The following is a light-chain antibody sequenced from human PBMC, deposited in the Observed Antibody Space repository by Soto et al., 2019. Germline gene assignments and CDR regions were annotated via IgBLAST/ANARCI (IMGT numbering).Light chain of an antibody. CDR1: QSISRN. CDR3: QQYENWPRT. Sequence: EIVMTQSPATLSVSPGDRATLSCRASQSISRNLAWYQQKPGQPPRLLMYDASTRATGVPPRFSGSGSGTEFTRTSSSQQSEDFAVYYCQQYENWPRTFGQGTKVQVK. J-gene: IGKJ1*01. CDR2: DAS. V-gene: IGKV3-15*01.